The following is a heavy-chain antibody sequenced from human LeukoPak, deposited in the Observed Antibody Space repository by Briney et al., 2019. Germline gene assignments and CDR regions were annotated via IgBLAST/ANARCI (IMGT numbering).Heavy chain of an antibody. J-gene: IGHJ6*04. Sequence: SVKVSFKASGGTFTSYAISWVRQAPGQGLEWMGGIIPIFGTANYAQKFQGRVTITADKSTSTAYMELSSLRSEDTAVYYCARSYYYGSGSYGYYGMDVWGKGTTVTVSS. CDR3: ARSYYYGSGSYGYYGMDV. D-gene: IGHD3-10*01. CDR1: GGTFTSYA. V-gene: IGHV1-69*06. CDR2: IIPIFGTA.